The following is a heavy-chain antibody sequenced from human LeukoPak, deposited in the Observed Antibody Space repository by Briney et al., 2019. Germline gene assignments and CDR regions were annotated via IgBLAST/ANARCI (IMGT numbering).Heavy chain of an antibody. V-gene: IGHV4-34*01. CDR1: GGSFSGYY. D-gene: IGHD3-10*01. CDR2: VNHSGST. J-gene: IGHJ5*02. Sequence: MPAETLSLTCAVYGGSFSGYYWTWIRQPPGKGLEWIGEVNHSGSTNYNPSLKSRVTISVDTSKNQFSLELTSVTAADTAVYFCARGRGLRAVNNWFDPWGQGTLVTVSS. CDR3: ARGRGLRAVNNWFDP.